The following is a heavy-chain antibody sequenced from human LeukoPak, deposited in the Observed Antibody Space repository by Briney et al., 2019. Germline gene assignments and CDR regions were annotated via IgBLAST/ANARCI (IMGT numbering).Heavy chain of an antibody. D-gene: IGHD3-10*01. J-gene: IGHJ4*02. Sequence: GASVKVSCKASGYTFTDYYIHWVRQAPGQRLEWMGGINPSSGGTNYTQKFQGRVTMTRDTSISTAYLEINRLTSADPAVYYCERVLASYGNLDYWGQGILVTVSS. CDR3: ERVLASYGNLDY. CDR1: GYTFTDYY. V-gene: IGHV1-2*02. CDR2: INPSSGGT.